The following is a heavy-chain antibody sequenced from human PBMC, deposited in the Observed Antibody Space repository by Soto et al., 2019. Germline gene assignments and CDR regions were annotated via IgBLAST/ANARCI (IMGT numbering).Heavy chain of an antibody. CDR2: IYYSGST. CDR1: GGSISSYY. D-gene: IGHD5-12*01. V-gene: IGHV4-59*01. J-gene: IGHJ4*02. CDR3: ARLGATTLDFDY. Sequence: SETLSLTCTVSGGSISSYYWSWIRQPPGKGLEWIGYIYYSGSTNYNPSLKSRVTISVDTSKNQFSLKLSSVTAADTAVYYCARLGATTLDFDYWGQGTLVTVSS.